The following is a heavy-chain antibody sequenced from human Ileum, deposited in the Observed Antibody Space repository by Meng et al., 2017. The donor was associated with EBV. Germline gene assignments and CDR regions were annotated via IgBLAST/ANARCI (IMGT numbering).Heavy chain of an antibody. CDR2: IYYSGTT. CDR1: GGSVSISSYY. Sequence: AQLQESGPGRVKTSETLSLTCTVSGGSVSISSYYWSWIRQPPGKGLEWIGYIYYSGTTNYNPSLESRVTISVDTSKNQFSLKLRSVAASDTAVYYCARGWDTAMDSGWGQGTLVTVSS. V-gene: IGHV4-61*01. CDR3: ARGWDTAMDSG. J-gene: IGHJ4*02. D-gene: IGHD5-18*01.